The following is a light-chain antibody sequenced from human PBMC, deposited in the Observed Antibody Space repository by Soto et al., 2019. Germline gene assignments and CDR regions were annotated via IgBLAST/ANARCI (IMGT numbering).Light chain of an antibody. Sequence: DIQMTQSPSSLSASVGDRVTITCRASQSISSYLNWYQQKPGKVPKLLIYAASNLQSGVPSSFSGGGSGTDFTLTISILQPEDFATYYCQQSYSTPYTFGQGTKLEIK. CDR3: QQSYSTPYT. CDR2: AAS. V-gene: IGKV1-39*01. CDR1: QSISSY. J-gene: IGKJ2*01.